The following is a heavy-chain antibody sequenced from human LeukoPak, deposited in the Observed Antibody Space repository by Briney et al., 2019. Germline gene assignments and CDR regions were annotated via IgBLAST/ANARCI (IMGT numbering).Heavy chain of an antibody. CDR1: GFTFSSYA. J-gene: IGHJ4*02. CDR2: ISSNGGST. D-gene: IGHD5-18*01. CDR3: VKDPGRGYSYEGLFDY. Sequence: QPGGSLRLSCSASGFTFSSYAMHWVSQAPGKGLEYVSAISSNGGSTYYADSVKGRFTISRVNSKNTLYLQMSSLRAEDTAVYYCVKDPGRGYSYEGLFDYWGQGTLVTVSS. V-gene: IGHV3-64D*06.